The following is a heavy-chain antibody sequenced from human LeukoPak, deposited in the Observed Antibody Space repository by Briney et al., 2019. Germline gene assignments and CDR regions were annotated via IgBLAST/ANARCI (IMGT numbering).Heavy chain of an antibody. CDR3: ARGPPGYFVRFDY. CDR2: MNPNSGNT. CDR1: GYTFTSYD. J-gene: IGHJ4*02. Sequence: ASVKVSCKASGYTFTSYDINWVRQAIGQGLEWMGWMNPNSGNTGYAQKFQGRVTVTRNTSISTAYMELSSLRSEDTAVYYCARGPPGYFVRFDYWGQGTLVTVSS. D-gene: IGHD3-9*01. V-gene: IGHV1-8*01.